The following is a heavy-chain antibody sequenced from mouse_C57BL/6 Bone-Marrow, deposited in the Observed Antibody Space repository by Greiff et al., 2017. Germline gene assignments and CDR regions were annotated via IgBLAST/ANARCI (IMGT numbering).Heavy chain of an antibody. CDR1: GFNIKNTY. V-gene: IGHV14-3*01. Sequence: EVQLQQSVAELVRPGASVKLSCTASGFNIKNTYMHWVKQRPEQGLEWIGRIDPANGNTKYAPKFQGKATITADTSSNTASLQLSSLTSEDTAIYYCAPTRYYYGSTLDYWGQGTTLTVSS. J-gene: IGHJ2*01. D-gene: IGHD1-1*01. CDR2: IDPANGNT. CDR3: APTRYYYGSTLDY.